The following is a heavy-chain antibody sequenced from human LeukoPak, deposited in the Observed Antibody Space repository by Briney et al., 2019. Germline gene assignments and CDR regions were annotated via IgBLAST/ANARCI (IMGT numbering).Heavy chain of an antibody. CDR1: GGSISSGGYY. CDR3: ASGDNDPLFDY. J-gene: IGHJ4*02. V-gene: IGHV4-31*03. CDR2: IYYSGST. D-gene: IGHD1-1*01. Sequence: SETLSLTCTVSGGSISSGGYYWSWIRQHPGKGLEWIGSIYYSGSTNYNPSLQGRVIISLDTSRNQFSLKLSSVTAADTAVYYCASGDNDPLFDYWGQGTLVTVSS.